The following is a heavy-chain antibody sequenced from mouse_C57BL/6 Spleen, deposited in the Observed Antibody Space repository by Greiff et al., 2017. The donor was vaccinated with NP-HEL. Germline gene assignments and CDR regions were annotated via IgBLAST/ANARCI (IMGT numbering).Heavy chain of an antibody. J-gene: IGHJ1*03. Sequence: QVQLQQPGAELVKPGASVKMSCKASGYTFTSYWITWVKQRPGQGLAWIGDIYPGSGSTNYNEKFKSKATLTVDTSSSTAYMQLSSLTSAASAVYYCSSGATVVAPYWYFYVWGTGTTVTVSS. CDR1: GYTFTSYW. V-gene: IGHV1-55*01. D-gene: IGHD1-1*01. CDR3: SSGATVVAPYWYFYV. CDR2: IYPGSGST.